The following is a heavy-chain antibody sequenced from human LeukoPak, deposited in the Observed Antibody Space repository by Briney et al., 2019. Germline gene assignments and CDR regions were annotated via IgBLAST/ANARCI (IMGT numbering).Heavy chain of an antibody. J-gene: IGHJ4*02. Sequence: GGSLRLSCAVSGITLSNYVMSWVRQAPGKGLEWVAGISDSGGSTKYADSVKGRFTIARDNRKNTLYLQMNSLRAEDTAVYFCAKRGVVIRVILVGFHKEAYYFESWGQGALVTVSS. V-gene: IGHV3-23*01. CDR1: GITLSNYV. D-gene: IGHD3/OR15-3a*01. CDR3: AKRGVVIRVILVGFHKEAYYFES. CDR2: ISDSGGST.